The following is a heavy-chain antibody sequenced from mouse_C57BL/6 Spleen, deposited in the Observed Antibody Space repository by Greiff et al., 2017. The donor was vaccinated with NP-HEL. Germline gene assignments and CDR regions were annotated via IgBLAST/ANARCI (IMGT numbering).Heavy chain of an antibody. CDR2: IYPRSGNT. CDR3: ARALITPYFDY. D-gene: IGHD1-1*01. J-gene: IGHJ2*01. V-gene: IGHV1-81*01. Sequence: VQLQQSGAELARPGASVKLSCKASGYTFTSYGISWVKQRTGQGLEWIGEIYPRSGNTYYNEKFKGKATLTADKSSSTAYMELRSLTSEYSAVYFCARALITPYFDYWGQGTTLTVSS. CDR1: GYTFTSYG.